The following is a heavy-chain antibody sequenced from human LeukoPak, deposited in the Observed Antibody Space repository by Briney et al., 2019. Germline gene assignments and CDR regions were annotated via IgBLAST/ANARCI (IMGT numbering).Heavy chain of an antibody. Sequence: SETLSLTCAVSGDSISSASHYWSWLRQPAGKGLEWIGRIYTNGGTNFNPSLKSRVTISLDTSKNQFSLKLNSVTAADTAMYYCARGDCSSASCYPTPAFNIWGQGTMVTVSS. CDR3: ARGDCSSASCYPTPAFNI. J-gene: IGHJ3*02. V-gene: IGHV4-61*02. CDR1: GDSISSASHY. CDR2: IYTNGGT. D-gene: IGHD2-2*01.